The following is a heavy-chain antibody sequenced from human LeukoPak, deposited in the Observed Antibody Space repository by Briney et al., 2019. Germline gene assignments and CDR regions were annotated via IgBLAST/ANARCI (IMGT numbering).Heavy chain of an antibody. CDR3: ARWVVYTYLDY. D-gene: IGHD3-16*01. J-gene: IGHJ4*02. Sequence: GASVKVSCKDSEYTFIMNYLHSGPQAPGQGLEWMGWISPNSGVTNYAQKFQGRVTLTRDTSIRTAYMELSRLTSDYTAIYYCARWVVYTYLDYWGQGTLVTVSS. V-gene: IGHV1-2*02. CDR2: ISPNSGVT. CDR1: EYTFIMNY.